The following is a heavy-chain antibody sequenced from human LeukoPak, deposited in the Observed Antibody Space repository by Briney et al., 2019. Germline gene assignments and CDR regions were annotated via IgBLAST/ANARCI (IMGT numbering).Heavy chain of an antibody. CDR2: IYYSGST. CDR3: ARHLDYYGSGSYEY. V-gene: IGHV4-59*08. CDR1: GVSIGSDY. J-gene: IGHJ4*02. Sequence: KPSETLSLTCTVSGVSIGSDYWSWIRQPPGKGLEWIGYIYYSGSTNYNPSLKSRVTISIDTSKSQFSLKLSSVTAADTTVYYCARHLDYYGSGSYEYWGQGTLVTVSS. D-gene: IGHD3-10*01.